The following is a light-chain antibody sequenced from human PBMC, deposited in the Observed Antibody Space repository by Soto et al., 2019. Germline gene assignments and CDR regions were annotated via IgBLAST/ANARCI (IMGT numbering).Light chain of an antibody. J-gene: IGKJ1*01. CDR1: QSVSNNY. CDR2: GAS. Sequence: IGLKQSLGTLSLTQEETATLSCRASQSVSNNYLAWYQQKPGQAPRLLIYGASNRATGIPDRFSGSGSGTDFTLTISRLEPEDFAVYYCQQYGSSGTFGQGSKVDIK. CDR3: QQYGSSGT. V-gene: IGKV3-20*01.